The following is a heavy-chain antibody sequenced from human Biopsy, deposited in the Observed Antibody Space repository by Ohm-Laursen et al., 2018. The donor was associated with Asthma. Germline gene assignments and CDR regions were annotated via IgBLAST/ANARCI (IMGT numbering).Heavy chain of an antibody. CDR1: YGSITSGGYY. V-gene: IGHV4-31*11. D-gene: IGHD3-22*01. CDR3: ARAQDYYDSRGYYRSFDY. J-gene: IGHJ4*02. Sequence: TLSLTWAVSYGSITSGGYYWTWIRQHPGKGLEWIGFIYYSGSTYYNPSLKSRVSISIDTSKNQFSLKLSSVTAADMAVYYCARAQDYYDSRGYYRSFDYWGQGTLVTVSS. CDR2: IYYSGST.